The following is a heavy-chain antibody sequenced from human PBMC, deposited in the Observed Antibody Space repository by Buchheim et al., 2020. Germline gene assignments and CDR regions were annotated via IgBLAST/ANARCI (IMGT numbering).Heavy chain of an antibody. V-gene: IGHV3-48*03. Sequence: EVQLVESGGGLVQPGGSLRLSCAASGFTFSSYEMNWVRQAPGKGLEWVSYISSSGSTIYYADSVKGRFTISRETAKNSLYLQMNSLRAEDTAVYYCARERIYGDTGWYFDLWGRGTL. J-gene: IGHJ2*01. CDR2: ISSSGSTI. CDR3: ARERIYGDTGWYFDL. CDR1: GFTFSSYE. D-gene: IGHD4-17*01.